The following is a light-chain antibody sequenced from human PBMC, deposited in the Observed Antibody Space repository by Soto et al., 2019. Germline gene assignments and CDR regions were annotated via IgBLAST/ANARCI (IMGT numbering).Light chain of an antibody. CDR2: DVS. CDR3: SSYTGSSTLFV. CDR1: SSDVGGYNY. V-gene: IGLV2-14*01. J-gene: IGLJ1*01. Sequence: QSALTQPASVSGSPGQSITISCTGTSSDVGGYNYVSWYQQHPGKAPKLMLYDVSYRPSCVSNRFSGSKSGNTASLTISGLQADDEADYYCSSYTGSSTLFVFGTGTKVTVL.